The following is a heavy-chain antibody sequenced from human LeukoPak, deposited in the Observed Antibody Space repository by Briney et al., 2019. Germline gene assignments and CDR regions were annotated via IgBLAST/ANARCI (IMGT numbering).Heavy chain of an antibody. CDR3: TSYPSYYGSGSRLYYFDY. Sequence: GGSLRLSCAASGFTFSSAWMSWVRQAPGRGLEWVGRIKSKTDGGTTDYAAPVKGRFTISRDDSKNTLYLQMNSLKTEDTAVYYCTSYPSYYGSGSRLYYFDYWGQGTLVTVSS. V-gene: IGHV3-15*01. CDR1: GFTFSSAW. D-gene: IGHD3-10*01. CDR2: IKSKTDGGTT. J-gene: IGHJ4*02.